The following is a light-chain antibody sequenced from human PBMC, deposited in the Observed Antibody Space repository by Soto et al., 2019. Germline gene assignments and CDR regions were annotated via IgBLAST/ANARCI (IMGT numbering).Light chain of an antibody. Sequence: DIQMTQSPSTLSASVGDRVTITCRASQSIGVWLAWYQQKPGTAPKLLIYNTSTLDSGVPVRFSGSGSGTEFTLTISSLQPDDFATYYCQQYINYFRTFGQGTKVEIK. J-gene: IGKJ1*01. CDR3: QQYINYFRT. V-gene: IGKV1-5*03. CDR2: NTS. CDR1: QSIGVW.